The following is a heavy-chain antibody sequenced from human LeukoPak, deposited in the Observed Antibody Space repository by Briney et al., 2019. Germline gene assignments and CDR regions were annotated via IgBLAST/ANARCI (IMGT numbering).Heavy chain of an antibody. CDR2: IYYSGST. CDR1: GGSISSSSYY. V-gene: IGHV4-61*05. CDR3: ARGSFIFYYMDV. J-gene: IGHJ6*03. Sequence: PSETLSLTCTVSGGSISSSSYYWGWIRQPPGKGLEWIGYIYYSGSTDYNPSLKSRVTISVDTSKNQFSLKLSSVTAADTAVYYCARGSFIFYYMDVWGKGTTVTVSS.